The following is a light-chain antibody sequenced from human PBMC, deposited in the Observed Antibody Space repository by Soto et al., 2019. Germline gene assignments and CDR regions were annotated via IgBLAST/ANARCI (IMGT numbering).Light chain of an antibody. J-gene: IGKJ1*01. CDR3: QQSYSPMAT. V-gene: IGKV1-39*01. Sequence: DFQMTQSPSSLSASIGDRVTITCRASQSIRTYLNWYQQKPGKAPQLLIYAASRLQSGVPSRFCGSGSGTDFTLTISSLQPEDFATYYCQQSYSPMATFGQGTKVDIK. CDR2: AAS. CDR1: QSIRTY.